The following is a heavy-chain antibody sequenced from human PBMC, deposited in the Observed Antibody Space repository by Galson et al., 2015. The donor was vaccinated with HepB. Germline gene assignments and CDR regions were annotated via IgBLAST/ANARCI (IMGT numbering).Heavy chain of an antibody. CDR1: GYSFTSYW. D-gene: IGHD3-10*01. CDR3: ARAWFGELLSRWYFDL. V-gene: IGHV5-51*01. CDR2: IYPGDSDT. Sequence: QSGAEVKKPGESLKISCKGSGYSFTSYWIGWVRQMPGKGLEWMGIIYPGDSDTRYSPSFQGQVTISADKSISTAYLQWSSLKASDTAMYYCARAWFGELLSRWYFDLWGRGTLVTVSS. J-gene: IGHJ2*01.